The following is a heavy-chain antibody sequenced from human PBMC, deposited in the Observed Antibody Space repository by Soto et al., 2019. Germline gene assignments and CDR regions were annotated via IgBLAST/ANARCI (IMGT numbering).Heavy chain of an antibody. Sequence: SETLSLTYTVAGGSISSYYWSWIRQPPGKGLEWIGYIYYSGSTNYNPSLKSRVTISVDTSKNQFSLKLSSVTAADTAVYYCARLDYDYIWGSYRSSLDYWGQGTLVTVSS. CDR1: GGSISSYY. J-gene: IGHJ4*02. D-gene: IGHD3-16*02. V-gene: IGHV4-59*08. CDR3: ARLDYDYIWGSYRSSLDY. CDR2: IYYSGST.